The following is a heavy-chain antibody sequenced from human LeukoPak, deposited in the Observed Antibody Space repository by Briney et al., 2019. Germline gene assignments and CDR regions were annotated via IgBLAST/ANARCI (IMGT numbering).Heavy chain of an antibody. CDR1: GGSISSYY. Sequence: PSETLSLTCTVSGGSISSYYWSWVRQAPGKGLEWVANIKQDGSEKYYVDSVKGRFTISRDNAKNSLYLQMNSLRAEDTAVYYCARDLNDLLLWFGESPRWGQGTLVTVSS. J-gene: IGHJ4*02. CDR3: ARDLNDLLLWFGESPR. CDR2: IKQDGSEK. D-gene: IGHD3-10*01. V-gene: IGHV3-7*01.